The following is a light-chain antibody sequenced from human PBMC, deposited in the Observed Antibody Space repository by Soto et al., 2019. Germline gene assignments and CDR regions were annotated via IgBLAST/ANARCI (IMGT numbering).Light chain of an antibody. J-gene: IGKJ4*01. CDR1: QSIRSS. Sequence: DIQMTQSPSSLSASVGDRVTITCRTSQSIRSSLNWYQQKPGKAPNLLIYAASRLQSGVPSRFSGSGSGTQFTLTISSLQPEDFTTYYCQQRKDYPLTFGGGTKVDIK. V-gene: IGKV1-39*01. CDR3: QQRKDYPLT. CDR2: AAS.